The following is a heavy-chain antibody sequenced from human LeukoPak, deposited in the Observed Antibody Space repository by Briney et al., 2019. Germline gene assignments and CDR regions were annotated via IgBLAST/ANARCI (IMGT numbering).Heavy chain of an antibody. J-gene: IGHJ4*02. CDR2: IYTSGST. CDR3: ARDPTGSSTSGAFDY. D-gene: IGHD2-2*01. Sequence: PSETLSLTCTVSGGSISSYYWSWARQPAGKGLEWIGRIYTSGSTNYNPSLKRRGTMSVDTSKNQFSLKLSSVTAADTAVYYCARDPTGSSTSGAFDYWGQGTLVTVSS. V-gene: IGHV4-4*07. CDR1: GGSISSYY.